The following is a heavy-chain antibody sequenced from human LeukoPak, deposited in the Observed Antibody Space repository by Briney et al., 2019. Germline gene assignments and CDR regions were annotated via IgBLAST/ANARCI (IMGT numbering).Heavy chain of an antibody. CDR1: GCTFTGYY. V-gene: IGHV1-2*02. CDR3: ARVGPMVVVVPAATYYYYGMDV. D-gene: IGHD2-2*01. J-gene: IGHJ6*02. Sequence: ASVKVSCKASGCTFTGYYMHWVRQDPGQGLEWMGWINPNSGGTNYAQKFQGRVTMTRDTSISTAYMELSRLRSDDTAVYYCARVGPMVVVVPAATYYYYGMDVWGQGTTVTVSS. CDR2: INPNSGGT.